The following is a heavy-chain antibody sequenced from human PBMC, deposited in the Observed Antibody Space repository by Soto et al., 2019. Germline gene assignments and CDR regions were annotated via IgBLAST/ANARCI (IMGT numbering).Heavy chain of an antibody. D-gene: IGHD2-2*02. CDR2: ISSRSDI. V-gene: IGHV3-21*01. Sequence: GGSLRLSCVGSGFTFSTYSINWVRQATGKGLEWVSSISSRSDIYYADSVKGRFTISRDNAKNSVSLQMNSLRAEDTAVYYCAREYTAWPLAYGLDVWGQGTTGTVSS. CDR1: GFTFSTYS. J-gene: IGHJ6*02. CDR3: AREYTAWPLAYGLDV.